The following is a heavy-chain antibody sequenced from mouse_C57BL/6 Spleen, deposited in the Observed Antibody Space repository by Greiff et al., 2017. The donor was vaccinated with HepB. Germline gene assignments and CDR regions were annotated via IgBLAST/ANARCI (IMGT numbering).Heavy chain of an antibody. Sequence: QVQLQQPGAELVRPGSSVKLSCKASGHTFTSYWMHWVKQRPIQGLEWIGNIDPSDSETHYNQKFKDKATLTVDKSSSTAYMQLSSLTSEDSAVYYCARKAYYSMDYWGQGTSVTVSS. CDR2: IDPSDSET. J-gene: IGHJ4*01. V-gene: IGHV1-52*01. CDR3: ARKAYYSMDY. CDR1: GHTFTSYW.